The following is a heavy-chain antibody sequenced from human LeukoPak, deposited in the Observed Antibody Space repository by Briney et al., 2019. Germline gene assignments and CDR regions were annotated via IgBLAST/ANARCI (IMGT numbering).Heavy chain of an antibody. V-gene: IGHV3-21*01. D-gene: IGHD2-2*01. J-gene: IGHJ4*02. CDR2: ISSSSSYI. CDR3: ARGRIVPAASTYYFDY. CDR1: GFTFSSYS. Sequence: TGGSLRLSCAASGFTFSSYSMNWVRQAPGKGLEWVSSISSSSSYIYYADSVKGRFTISRDNAKNSLYLQMHSLRAEDTAVYYCARGRIVPAASTYYFDYWGQGTLVTVSS.